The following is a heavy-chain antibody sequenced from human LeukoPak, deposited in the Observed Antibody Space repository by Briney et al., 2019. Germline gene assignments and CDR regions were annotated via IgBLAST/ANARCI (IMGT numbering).Heavy chain of an antibody. CDR1: GGSISSYY. J-gene: IGHJ5*02. CDR2: IRYNGGT. D-gene: IGHD6-6*01. CDR3: ARGEEYSSEYNWFDP. V-gene: IGHV4-59*01. Sequence: SETLSLTCTVSGGSISSYYYNWIRQPPGEGLEWIGYIRYNGGTYYNPSLKSRVTISVDTSQNQFSLKLTSVTAADTAVYFCARGEEYSSEYNWFDPWGQGTLVTVSS.